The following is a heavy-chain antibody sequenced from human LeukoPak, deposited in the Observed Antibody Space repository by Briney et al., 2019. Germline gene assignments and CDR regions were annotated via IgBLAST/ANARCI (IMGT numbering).Heavy chain of an antibody. CDR1: GASMSDYY. J-gene: IGHJ4*02. Sequence: SETLSLTCTVSGASMSDYYWSWIRQPPGKGLEWIGYIYYTGSTNHNPSLKSRVTMSVDTSKNQISLKLSSVTAADSAVYYCVRRVRYFGQNDYWGQGTLVIVSS. D-gene: IGHD3-9*01. CDR2: IYYTGST. CDR3: VRRVRYFGQNDY. V-gene: IGHV4-59*08.